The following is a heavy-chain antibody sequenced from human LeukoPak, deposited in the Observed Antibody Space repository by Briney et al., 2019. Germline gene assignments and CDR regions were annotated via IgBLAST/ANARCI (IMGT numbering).Heavy chain of an antibody. CDR2: ITPNSGGT. CDR3: ARDFGKWELVGGAFDI. V-gene: IGHV1-2*02. J-gene: IGHJ3*02. Sequence: GASVKVSCKASGYTFADCYMHWVRQAPGQGLEWMGWITPNSGGTNYAQKFQGRVTMTRDTSITTANMELSRLRSDDTAVYYCARDFGKWELVGGAFDIWGQGTMVTVSS. CDR1: GYTFADCY. D-gene: IGHD1-26*01.